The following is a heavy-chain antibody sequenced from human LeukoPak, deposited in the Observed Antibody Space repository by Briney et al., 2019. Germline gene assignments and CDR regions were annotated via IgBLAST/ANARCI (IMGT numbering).Heavy chain of an antibody. CDR2: IIPIFGTA. V-gene: IGHV1-69*01. D-gene: IGHD6-13*01. CDR1: GGTFSSYA. Sequence: SVKVSCKASGGTFSSYAISWVRQAPGQGLEWMGGIIPIFGTANYAQKFQGRVTITADESTSTAYMELSSLGSEDTAVYYCARGRYDSSSYQYYFDYWGQGTLVTVSS. J-gene: IGHJ4*02. CDR3: ARGRYDSSSYQYYFDY.